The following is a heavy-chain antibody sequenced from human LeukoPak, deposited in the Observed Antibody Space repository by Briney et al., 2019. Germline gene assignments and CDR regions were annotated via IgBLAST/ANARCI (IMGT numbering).Heavy chain of an antibody. J-gene: IGHJ3*02. D-gene: IGHD4-23*01. CDR3: ARPAYGGGPDAFDI. CDR2: ISSSSSYI. Sequence: AGGSLGLSCAASGFTFSSYNMNWVRQAPGKGLEWVSSISSSSSYIYYADSVRGRFTISRDNAKNSLYLQINSLRAEDTAVYYCARPAYGGGPDAFDIWGQGTMVTVSS. CDR1: GFTFSSYN. V-gene: IGHV3-21*01.